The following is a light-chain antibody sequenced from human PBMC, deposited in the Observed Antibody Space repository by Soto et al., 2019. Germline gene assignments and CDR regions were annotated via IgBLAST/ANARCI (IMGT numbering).Light chain of an antibody. V-gene: IGKV3-20*01. CDR3: QHYGGSPYT. CDR2: GAS. J-gene: IGKJ2*01. CDR1: QSVSSSY. Sequence: EIVLTQSPGTLSLSPGERATLSCRASQSVSSSYLAWYQQKPGQAPRLLIYGASSRATGIPDRFSGGGSGTDFTPTISRLEPEDFAVYYCQHYGGSPYTFGQGTKLEIK.